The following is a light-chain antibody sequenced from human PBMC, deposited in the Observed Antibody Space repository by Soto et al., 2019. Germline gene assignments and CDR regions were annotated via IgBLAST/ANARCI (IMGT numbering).Light chain of an antibody. CDR1: HSVISSY. CDR3: QQYGNSPVFT. V-gene: IGKV3-20*01. CDR2: ATS. J-gene: IGKJ3*01. Sequence: EIVLTHSPGTQSLSLWARATLSCRASHSVISSYLAWYQQKPGQAPRLLIYATSNRATGLPDRFSGSGSGADFTLTISRLEPEDFAVYYCQQYGNSPVFTFGPGTKVDIK.